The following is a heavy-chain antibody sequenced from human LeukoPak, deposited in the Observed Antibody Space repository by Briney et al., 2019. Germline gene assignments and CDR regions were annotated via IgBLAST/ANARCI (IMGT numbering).Heavy chain of an antibody. CDR3: SAGEGYYDSSDYYSAWAFNV. CDR2: ISTSGKTI. D-gene: IGHD3-22*01. CDR1: GFTFSSYG. J-gene: IGHJ3*01. Sequence: GGSLRLSCAASGFTFSSYGMHWVRQAPGKGLEWVSYISTSGKTIYYADSVKGLFTISRDNAKNSLYLQMNSLRAEDTAVYYCSAGEGYYDSSDYYSAWAFNVWGQGTMVTVSS. V-gene: IGHV3-48*04.